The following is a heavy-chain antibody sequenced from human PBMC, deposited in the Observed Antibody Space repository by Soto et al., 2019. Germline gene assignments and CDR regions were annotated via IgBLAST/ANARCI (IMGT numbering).Heavy chain of an antibody. V-gene: IGHV4-61*01. J-gene: IGHJ3*02. CDR1: GGSVSSGSWY. CDR2: IYYSGST. CDR3: ARGSHGSGSSYNVGVGAIDI. D-gene: IGHD3-10*01. Sequence: QVQLQESGPGLVKPSETLSLTCTVSGGSVSSGSWYWSCMRQRPGKGLEGNGSIYYSGSTNYNPPLQGRVTIPVDTAKNHFSLKLSCVTAADTAVYYCARGSHGSGSSYNVGVGAIDIWGQGTTVTVSS.